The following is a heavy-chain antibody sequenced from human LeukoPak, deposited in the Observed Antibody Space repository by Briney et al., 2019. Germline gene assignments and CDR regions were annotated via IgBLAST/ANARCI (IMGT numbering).Heavy chain of an antibody. CDR3: ERGASGYSFGTRFDS. D-gene: IGHD5-18*01. CDR2: IIPIFGAA. V-gene: IGHV1-69*05. J-gene: IGHJ4*02. Sequence: ASVKVSCKASGGTFSSYAISWVRQAPGQGLEWVGGIIPIFGAANYAQKFQGRVTITTDDSTSTTYMELSSLTSEDTAVYYCERGASGYSFGTRFDSWGQGTLVSVSS. CDR1: GGTFSSYA.